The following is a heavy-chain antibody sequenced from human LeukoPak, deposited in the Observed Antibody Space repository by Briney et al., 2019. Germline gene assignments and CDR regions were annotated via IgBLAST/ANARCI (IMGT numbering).Heavy chain of an antibody. CDR3: AREVGYCSGGSCYRVSPYYYYYMDV. Sequence: SETLSLTCAVYGGSFSGYYWSWIRQPPGKGLEWIGEINHSGSTNYNPSLKSRVTISVDTSKNQFSLKLSSVTAADTAVYYCAREVGYCSGGSCYRVSPYYYYYMDVWGKGTTATVSS. V-gene: IGHV4-34*01. D-gene: IGHD2-15*01. CDR2: INHSGST. CDR1: GGSFSGYY. J-gene: IGHJ6*03.